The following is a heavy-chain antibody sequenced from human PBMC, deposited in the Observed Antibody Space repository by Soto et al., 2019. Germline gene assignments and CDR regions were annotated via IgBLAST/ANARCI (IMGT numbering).Heavy chain of an antibody. CDR3: AKDTLKDDYGDDDGY. V-gene: IGHV3-30*18. Sequence: QVQLVESGGGVVQPGRSLRLSCAASGFTFSSYGMHWVRQAPGKGLEWVAVISYDGSNKYYADSVKGRFTISRDNSKNTLYLQMNSLRAEDTAVYYCAKDTLKDDYGDDDGYWGQGTLVPVSS. CDR2: ISYDGSNK. CDR1: GFTFSSYG. D-gene: IGHD4-17*01. J-gene: IGHJ4*02.